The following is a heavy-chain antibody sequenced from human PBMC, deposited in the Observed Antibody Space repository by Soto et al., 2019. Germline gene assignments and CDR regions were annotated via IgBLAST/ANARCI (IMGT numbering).Heavy chain of an antibody. CDR2: IRSKAYGGTT. J-gene: IGHJ4*02. CDR3: TRGPSPMDY. V-gene: IGHV3-49*04. Sequence: PGGSLRLSCTASGFTFGDYAMSWVRQAPGKGLEWVGSIRSKAYGGTTEYAASVKGRFTISRDDSKSIAYLQMNSLKTEDTAVYYCTRGPSPMDYWGQGTLVTVSS. CDR1: GFTFGDYA.